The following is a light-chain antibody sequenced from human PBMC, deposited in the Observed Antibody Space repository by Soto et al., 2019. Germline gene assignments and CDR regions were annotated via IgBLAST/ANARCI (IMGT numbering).Light chain of an antibody. V-gene: IGKV3-20*01. Sequence: DIVLTQTPGTLSLSPGERATLSCRASQSVSSTVLSWFQQKPGQAPRLLIYGASSRATGIPDRFSGSGSGTDFTLTISRLESEDCAVYYCHHYGDSPPVYTFGQGTKVEIK. CDR1: QSVSSTV. J-gene: IGKJ2*01. CDR2: GAS. CDR3: HHYGDSPPVYT.